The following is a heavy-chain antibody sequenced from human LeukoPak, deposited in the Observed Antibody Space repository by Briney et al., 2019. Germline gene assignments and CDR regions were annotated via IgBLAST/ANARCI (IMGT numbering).Heavy chain of an antibody. V-gene: IGHV4-59*08. CDR3: AGSYDSSGYSFDY. CDR1: GGSISSYY. J-gene: IGHJ4*02. CDR2: IYYSGST. Sequence: SETLSFTCTVSGGSISSYYWSWIRQPPGKGLEWIGYIYYSGSTNYNPSLKSRVTISVDTSKNQFSLKLSSVTAADTAVYYCAGSYDSSGYSFDYWGQGTLVTVSS. D-gene: IGHD3-22*01.